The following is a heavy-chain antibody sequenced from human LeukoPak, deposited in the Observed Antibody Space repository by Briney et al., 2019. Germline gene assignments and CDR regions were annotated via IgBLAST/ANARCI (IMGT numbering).Heavy chain of an antibody. J-gene: IGHJ4*02. CDR2: IYYNGNT. D-gene: IGHD5-18*01. V-gene: IGHV4-59*01. CDR1: GGSITSYY. Sequence: PSETLALTCTFSGGSITSYYWSWIRQPPGKGLEWIGYIYYNGNTNYNPSLKSRVTISLDTSKNQFSLKLTSVTAADTAVYYCARVPLFRSLMDTAMVTRGGYFDYWGQGTLVTVSS. CDR3: ARVPLFRSLMDTAMVTRGGYFDY.